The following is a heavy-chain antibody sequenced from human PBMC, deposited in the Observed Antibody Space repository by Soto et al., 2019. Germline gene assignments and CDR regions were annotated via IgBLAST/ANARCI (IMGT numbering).Heavy chain of an antibody. V-gene: IGHV4-31*03. D-gene: IGHD2-15*01. CDR1: GGSISSGGYY. CDR3: ARDGNERRPHIYCSGGSCLDAFDI. J-gene: IGHJ3*02. CDR2: IYYSGST. Sequence: SETLSLTCTVSGGSISSGGYYWSWIRQHPGKGLEWIGYIYYSGSTYYNPSLKSRVTISVDTSKNQFSLKLSSVTAADTAVYYCARDGNERRPHIYCSGGSCLDAFDIWGQGTMVTVSS.